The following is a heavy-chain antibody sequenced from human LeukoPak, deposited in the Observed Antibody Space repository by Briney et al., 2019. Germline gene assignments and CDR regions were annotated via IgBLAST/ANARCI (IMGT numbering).Heavy chain of an antibody. CDR1: GYPISSDYY. V-gene: IGHV4-38-2*02. Sequence: SETLSLTCVVSGYPISSDYYWAWIRQPPGKGLEWIGNIYHSGSTYYNSSLKSRVTISIDTSKNQFSLNPRSVTAADTAIYYCARDLTYGGNSPRFDSWGQGTLVTVSS. CDR2: IYHSGST. J-gene: IGHJ4*02. CDR3: ARDLTYGGNSPRFDS. D-gene: IGHD4-23*01.